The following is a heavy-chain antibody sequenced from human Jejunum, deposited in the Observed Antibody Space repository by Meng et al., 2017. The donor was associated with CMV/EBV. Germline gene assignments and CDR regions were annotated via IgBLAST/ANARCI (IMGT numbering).Heavy chain of an antibody. V-gene: IGHV3-7*01. D-gene: IGHD6-6*01. CDR2: IKQDGGER. J-gene: IGHJ4*02. Sequence: FTFSSSWMNWVRQVPGKGLEWVANIKQDGGERYYVESVKGRFTISRNNAKNSLFLQMDGLRAEDTALYYCARDGCERSSSCQFDSWGQGTLVTVSS. CDR3: ARDGCERSSSCQFDS. CDR1: FTFSSSW.